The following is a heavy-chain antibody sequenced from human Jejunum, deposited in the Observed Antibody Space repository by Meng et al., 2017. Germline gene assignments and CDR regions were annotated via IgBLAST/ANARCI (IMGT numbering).Heavy chain of an antibody. CDR1: GDSISSDNW. CDR3: AKNGYCSGGRCSSGTSFDP. J-gene: IGHJ5*02. V-gene: IGHV4-4*02. D-gene: IGHD2-15*01. CDR2: ISDGGST. Sequence: QGQRRGSGPGLVRPSGTLSLTCAVSGDSISSDNWWSWVRQPPGKGLEWIGEISDGGSTSYNPSLKNRVTISIDKSKSQFSLKLSSVTAADTAVYFCAKNGYCSGGRCSSGTSFDPWGQGTLVTVSS.